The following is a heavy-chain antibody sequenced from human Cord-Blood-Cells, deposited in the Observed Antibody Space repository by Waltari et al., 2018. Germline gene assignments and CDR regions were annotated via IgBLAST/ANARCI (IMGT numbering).Heavy chain of an antibody. V-gene: IGHV1-2*02. CDR2: INPNSGGT. J-gene: IGHJ4*02. Sequence: QVQLVQSGAEVKKPGASVKVSCKASGYTFTGYYMHWVRQAPGQGLEWMGGINPNSGGTNYAKKFQGRVTMTRDTSISTAYMELSRLGSDDTAVYYCARGVGATDYWGQGTLVTVSS. D-gene: IGHD1-26*01. CDR1: GYTFTGYY. CDR3: ARGVGATDY.